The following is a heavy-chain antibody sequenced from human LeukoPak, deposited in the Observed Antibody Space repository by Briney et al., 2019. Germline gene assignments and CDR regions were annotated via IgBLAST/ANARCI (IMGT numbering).Heavy chain of an antibody. CDR1: GDTFSSYS. J-gene: IGHJ4*02. CDR2: LIPIFGTA. Sequence: SVKVSCKASGDTFSSYSISWVRQAPGQGLEWMGGLIPIFGTANYAQNFQGRVTITADESTSTAYMELSSLRPEDTAVYYCANSNRVQLERRADFDYWGQGTLVTVSS. D-gene: IGHD1-1*01. V-gene: IGHV1-69*01. CDR3: ANSNRVQLERRADFDY.